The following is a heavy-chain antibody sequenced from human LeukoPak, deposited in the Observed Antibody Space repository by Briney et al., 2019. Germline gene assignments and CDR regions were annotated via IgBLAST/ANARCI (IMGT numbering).Heavy chain of an antibody. CDR1: GGSITSTNY. CDR3: AREGGPYRPLDY. J-gene: IGHJ4*02. Sequence: NPSETLSLTCGVSGGSITSTNYWTWVRQPPGKGLEWIGEVNLQGSTNCNPSLMGRVAISVDTSENHISLQLTSVTAADTAVYYCAREGGPYRPLDYSGQGALVTVSS. CDR2: VNLQGST. V-gene: IGHV4-4*02.